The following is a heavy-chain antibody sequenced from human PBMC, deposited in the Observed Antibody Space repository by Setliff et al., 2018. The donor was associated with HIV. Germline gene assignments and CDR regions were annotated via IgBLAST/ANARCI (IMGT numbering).Heavy chain of an antibody. D-gene: IGHD2-15*01. Sequence: PSETLSLTCTVSGGSISSHYWSWIRQPPGKGLEWIGYIYYSGSTNYNPSLKSRVTISVDTSKNQFSLKLSSVTAADTAVYYCARGLYCSGGSCSFDYWGQGTLVTVSS. CDR2: IYYSGST. CDR3: ARGLYCSGGSCSFDY. J-gene: IGHJ4*02. V-gene: IGHV4-59*08. CDR1: GGSISSHY.